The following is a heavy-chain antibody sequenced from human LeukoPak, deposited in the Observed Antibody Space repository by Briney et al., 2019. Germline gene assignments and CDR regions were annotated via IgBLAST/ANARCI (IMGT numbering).Heavy chain of an antibody. V-gene: IGHV4-39*07. Sequence: PSETLSLTCTVSGGSIGSSSFYWGWIRQPPGQGLEWIETINYSGDTYYNPSLKSRVTMSVDSSRNQFSLKLSSVTAADTAVYYCVRLQAVTGNFDYWGQGALVTVSS. CDR1: GGSIGSSSFY. D-gene: IGHD1-20*01. CDR2: INYSGDT. J-gene: IGHJ4*02. CDR3: VRLQAVTGNFDY.